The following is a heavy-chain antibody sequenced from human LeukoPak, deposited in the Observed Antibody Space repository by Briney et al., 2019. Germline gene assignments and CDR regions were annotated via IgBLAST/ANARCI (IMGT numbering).Heavy chain of an antibody. CDR3: ARDVDTAMVLDY. CDR1: GLTFSSYA. V-gene: IGHV3-30-3*01. D-gene: IGHD5-18*01. Sequence: GGSLRLSCAASGLTFSSYAMHWVRQAPGKGLEWVAVISYDGSNKYYADSVKGRFTISRDNSKNTLYLQMNSLRAEDTAVYYCARDVDTAMVLDYWGQGTLVTVSS. CDR2: ISYDGSNK. J-gene: IGHJ4*02.